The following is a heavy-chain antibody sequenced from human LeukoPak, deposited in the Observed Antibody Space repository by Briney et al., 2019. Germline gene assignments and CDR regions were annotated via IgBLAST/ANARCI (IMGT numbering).Heavy chain of an antibody. CDR2: IAYDGGNI. D-gene: IGHD6-6*01. Sequence: GGSLRLSCAASGFTFSSYSMNWVRQAPGEGLEWVAVIAYDGGNIFYAPSVRGRFTISRDNSRGTLSLQMNSLKVEDTALYYCVRDPSARFYFDYWGQGTLVTVSS. V-gene: IGHV3-30*03. J-gene: IGHJ4*02. CDR3: VRDPSARFYFDY. CDR1: GFTFSSYS.